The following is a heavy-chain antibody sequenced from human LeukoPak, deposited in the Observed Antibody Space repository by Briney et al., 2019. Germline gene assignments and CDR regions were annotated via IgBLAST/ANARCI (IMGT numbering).Heavy chain of an antibody. V-gene: IGHV3-66*01. D-gene: IGHD3-22*01. J-gene: IGHJ4*02. Sequence: GGSLRLSCAASGCTVSSNYMSWVRQAPGKGLEWVSVIYSGGSTYYADSVKGRFTISRDNSKNTLYLQMNSLRAEDTAVYYCTGLYYDSSGYYYWGQGTLVTVSS. CDR3: TGLYYDSSGYYY. CDR1: GCTVSSNY. CDR2: IYSGGST.